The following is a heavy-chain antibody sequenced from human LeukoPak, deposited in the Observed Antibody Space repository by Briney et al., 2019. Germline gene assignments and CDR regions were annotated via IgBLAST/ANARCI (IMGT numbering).Heavy chain of an antibody. Sequence: SEALSLTCIVSGGSISGYAWSWIRQPPGKGLEWIGFLYHSGGTNYSPPFKSRVTMSVDASKNQLSLELTSVTAADAAVYYCARELLGAPTPGAYWGQGTRVTVSS. D-gene: IGHD7-27*01. CDR2: LYHSGGT. V-gene: IGHV4-59*12. CDR3: ARELLGAPTPGAY. J-gene: IGHJ4*02. CDR1: GGSISGYA.